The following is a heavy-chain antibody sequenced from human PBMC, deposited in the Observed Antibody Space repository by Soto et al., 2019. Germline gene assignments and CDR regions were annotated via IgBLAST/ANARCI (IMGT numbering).Heavy chain of an antibody. V-gene: IGHV1-2*04. D-gene: IGHD2-21*01. CDR1: GYTFTGYY. Sequence: GASVKVSCKASGYTFTGYYMHWVRQAPGQGLEWMGWINPNSGGTNYAQKFQGWVTMTRDTSISTAYMELSRLRSDDTAVYYCARTDVLRVGEIVENWFDSWGEGPPVTVSS. J-gene: IGHJ5*01. CDR3: ARTDVLRVGEIVENWFDS. CDR2: INPNSGGT.